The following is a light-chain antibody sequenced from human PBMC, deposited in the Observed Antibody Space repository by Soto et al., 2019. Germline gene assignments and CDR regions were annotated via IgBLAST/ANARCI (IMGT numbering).Light chain of an antibody. J-gene: IGKJ5*01. V-gene: IGKV1-39*01. CDR3: QQSYKMPS. CDR2: ATS. Sequence: DIQMTEYPSSLSASVGGRVTITCRASQNVAHFLNWYQQKPGKAPKLRIYATSSLHSGVLSRFSGSGFGTDFTLTISSMQTEDFGTYYCQQSYKMPSFGQGTRLEIK. CDR1: QNVAHF.